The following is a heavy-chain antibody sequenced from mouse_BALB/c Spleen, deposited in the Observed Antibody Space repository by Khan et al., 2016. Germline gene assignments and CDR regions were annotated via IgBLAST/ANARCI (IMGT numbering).Heavy chain of an antibody. CDR1: GFNIKDTY. J-gene: IGHJ4*01. CDR2: IDPANGNT. V-gene: IGHV14-3*02. D-gene: IGHD2-4*01. Sequence: VQLKQSGAELVKPGASVKLSCTASGFNIKDTYMHWVKQRPEQGLEWIGRIDPANGNTKYDPKFQGKATITADTSSNTAYLQLSSLTSEDTAVSYCGGITSYYAMDYWGQGTSVTVSS. CDR3: GGITSYYAMDY.